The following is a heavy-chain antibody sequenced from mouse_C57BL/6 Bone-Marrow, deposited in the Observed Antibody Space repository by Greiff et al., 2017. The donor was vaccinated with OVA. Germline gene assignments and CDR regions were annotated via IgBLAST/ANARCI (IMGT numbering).Heavy chain of an antibody. J-gene: IGHJ3*01. D-gene: IGHD4-1*01. Sequence: QVQLQQPGAELVRPGSSVKLSCKASGYTFTSYWMDWVKQRPGQGLEWIGNIYPSDSATHYNQKFKDTATLTVDQSSSTAYMQLSSLTSEDSAVYDCARYGLGRGFAYWGQGTLVTVSA. CDR2: IYPSDSAT. CDR1: GYTFTSYW. V-gene: IGHV1-61*01. CDR3: ARYGLGRGFAY.